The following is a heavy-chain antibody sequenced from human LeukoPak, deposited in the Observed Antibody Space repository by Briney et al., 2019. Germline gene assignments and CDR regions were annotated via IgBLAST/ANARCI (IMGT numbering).Heavy chain of an antibody. D-gene: IGHD3-10*01. V-gene: IGHV1-24*01. J-gene: IGHJ3*02. CDR3: ATGMVRVIDAFDI. CDR2: FDPEDGET. CDR1: GYTLTELY. Sequence: ASVKVSRKVSGYTLTELYMHWVRQAPGQGLEWMGGFDPEDGETIYAQKFQGRVTMTEDTSTDTAYMELSSLRSEDTAVYYCATGMVRVIDAFDIWGQGTMVTVSS.